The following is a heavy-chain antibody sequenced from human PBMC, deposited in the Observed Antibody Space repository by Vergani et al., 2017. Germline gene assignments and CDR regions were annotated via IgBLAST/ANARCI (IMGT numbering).Heavy chain of an antibody. CDR1: GDSISSGSYY. J-gene: IGHJ5*02. CDR3: ARGIKXCSSTSCYILWFDP. D-gene: IGHD2-2*02. CDR2: IYTSGST. V-gene: IGHV4-61*02. Sequence: QVQLQESGPGLVKPSETLPLTCTVSGDSISSGSYYWSWIRQPAGKGLEWIGRIYTSGSTNYNPSLKSRVTMSVDTSKNQFSLKLSSVTAADTAVYYCARGIKXCSSTSCYILWFDPWGQGTLVTVSS.